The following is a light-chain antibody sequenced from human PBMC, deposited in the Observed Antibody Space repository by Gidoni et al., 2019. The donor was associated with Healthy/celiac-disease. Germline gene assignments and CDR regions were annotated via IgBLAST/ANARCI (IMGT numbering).Light chain of an antibody. CDR1: SSDVGGYNY. V-gene: IGLV2-8*01. CDR2: EVS. J-gene: IGLJ2*01. Sequence: QSALTQPPSASGSPGQSVTISCTGTSSDVGGYNYVSWYQQHPGKAPKLMIYEVSKRPSGVPDRFSGSKSGNTASLTVSGLQAEEEADYCSSYAGSNIHVVFGGGTKLTVL. CDR3: SSYAGSNIHVV.